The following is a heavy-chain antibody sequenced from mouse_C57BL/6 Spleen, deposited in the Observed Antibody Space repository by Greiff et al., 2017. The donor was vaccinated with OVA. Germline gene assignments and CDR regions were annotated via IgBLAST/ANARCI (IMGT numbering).Heavy chain of an antibody. V-gene: IGHV1-69*01. CDR2: IDPSDSYT. CDR1: GYTFTSYW. CDR3: ARGYSNYGYFDV. Sequence: VQLQQSGAELVMPGASVKLSCKASGYTFTSYWMHWVKQRPGQGLEWIGEIDPSDSYTNYNQKFKGKSTLTVDKSSSTAYMQLSSLTSEDSAVYYCARGYSNYGYFDVWGTGTTVTVSS. J-gene: IGHJ1*03. D-gene: IGHD2-5*01.